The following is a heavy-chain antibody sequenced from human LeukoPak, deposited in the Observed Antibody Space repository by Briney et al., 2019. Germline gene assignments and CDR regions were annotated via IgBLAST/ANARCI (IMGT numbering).Heavy chain of an antibody. Sequence: GGSLRLSCTASGFTVSSNYMTWVRQAPGKGLEWVSVIYTGGNTYYADSVKGRFTISRDNSKNTLYLQMNSLRAEDTAVYYCASPATRVATLDYWGQGTLVTVSS. V-gene: IGHV3-66*02. CDR1: GFTVSSNY. CDR2: IYTGGNT. J-gene: IGHJ4*02. D-gene: IGHD5-12*01. CDR3: ASPATRVATLDY.